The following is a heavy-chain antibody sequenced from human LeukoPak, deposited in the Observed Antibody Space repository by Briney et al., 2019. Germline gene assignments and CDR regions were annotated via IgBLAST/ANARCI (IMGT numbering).Heavy chain of an antibody. CDR2: IYYSGSA. CDR1: GGSISSYY. Sequence: SETLSLTCTVSGGSISSYYWSWIRQPPGKGLEWIGYIYYSGSANYNPSLKSRVTLSVDTSKNQFSLKLSSVTAADTAVYYCARESGYDRDFDYWGQGTLVTVSS. D-gene: IGHD5-12*01. J-gene: IGHJ4*02. V-gene: IGHV4-59*01. CDR3: ARESGYDRDFDY.